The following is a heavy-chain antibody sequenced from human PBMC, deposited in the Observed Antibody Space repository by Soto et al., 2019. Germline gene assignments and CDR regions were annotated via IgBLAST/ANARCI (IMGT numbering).Heavy chain of an antibody. D-gene: IGHD3-3*01. CDR1: GFTFSSFT. V-gene: IGHV3-48*01. CDR2: IDSSSTTI. CDR3: AKVPIFRFLGWLLSYWYFDL. J-gene: IGHJ2*01. Sequence: GGSLRLSCAASGFTFSSFTMNWVRQAPGKGLEWVSYIDSSSTTIHYADSVKGRFTISRDNSKNTLYLQMNSLRAEDTAVYYCAKVPIFRFLGWLLSYWYFDLGGRGPLFTVSS.